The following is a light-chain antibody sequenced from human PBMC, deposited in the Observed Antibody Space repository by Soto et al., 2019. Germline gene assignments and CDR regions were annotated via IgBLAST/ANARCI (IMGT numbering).Light chain of an antibody. V-gene: IGKV3-11*01. Sequence: EIVLTQSPATLSLSPGERATLSCRASQNVGGYLAWYQQKPGQAPRLLISDASNRAAGIPARFSGIGSGTDFTLTISSLEPEDFTVYYCQQRNSWPLTFGGGTKVEIK. CDR3: QQRNSWPLT. J-gene: IGKJ4*01. CDR1: QNVGGY. CDR2: DAS.